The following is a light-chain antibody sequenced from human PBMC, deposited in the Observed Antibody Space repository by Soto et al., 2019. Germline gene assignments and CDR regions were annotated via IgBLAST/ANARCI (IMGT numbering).Light chain of an antibody. CDR2: KAS. CDR1: QTISSW. J-gene: IGKJ1*01. Sequence: DIQMSQSPSTLSGSVGDRVTITCRASQTISSWLAWYQQKPGKAPKLLIYKASSLKSGVPSRFSGSGSGTEFTLTISSLQPDDFATYYCQHYNSYSEAFDQGTNVELK. CDR3: QHYNSYSEA. V-gene: IGKV1-5*03.